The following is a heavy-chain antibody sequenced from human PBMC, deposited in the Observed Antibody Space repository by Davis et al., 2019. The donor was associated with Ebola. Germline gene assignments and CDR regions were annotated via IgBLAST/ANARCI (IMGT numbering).Heavy chain of an antibody. Sequence: SVKVSCKASGGTFSSYAISWVRQAPGQGLEWMGGIIPIFGTANYAQKFQGRVTITADKSTSTAYMELSSLRSDDTAVYYCARDEHDYGDYNWFDPWGQGTLVTVSS. CDR3: ARDEHDYGDYNWFDP. D-gene: IGHD4-17*01. V-gene: IGHV1-69*06. J-gene: IGHJ5*02. CDR1: GGTFSSYA. CDR2: IIPIFGTA.